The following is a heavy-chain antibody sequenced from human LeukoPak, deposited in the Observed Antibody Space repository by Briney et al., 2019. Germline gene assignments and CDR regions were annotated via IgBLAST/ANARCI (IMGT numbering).Heavy chain of an antibody. Sequence: GTSLRLSCVASGFSLSNHGMHRVRQAPGKGLEWVSVVARDGGAKVYADSVKGRFTLSRDNSKNTFFLQMNILTVEDTAIYYCAREATWGQWYFDHWGQGTPVIASS. CDR3: AREATWGQWYFDH. D-gene: IGHD6-19*01. V-gene: IGHV3-30*03. CDR1: GFSLSNHG. J-gene: IGHJ4*02. CDR2: VARDGGAK.